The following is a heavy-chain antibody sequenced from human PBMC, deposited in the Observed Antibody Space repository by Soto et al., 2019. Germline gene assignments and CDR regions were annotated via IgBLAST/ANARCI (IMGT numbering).Heavy chain of an antibody. J-gene: IGHJ4*02. D-gene: IGHD6-6*01. CDR1: GDSIRSYY. Sequence: SETLSLTCTVSGDSIRSYYWNWIRQPPGKGLEWIGYISNSETTKYNPSLKSRVTISVDTSKNQFSLKLSSVTAADAAVYYCARGQYATSLSLFDYWGQGALVTVSS. CDR2: ISNSETT. CDR3: ARGQYATSLSLFDY. V-gene: IGHV4-59*08.